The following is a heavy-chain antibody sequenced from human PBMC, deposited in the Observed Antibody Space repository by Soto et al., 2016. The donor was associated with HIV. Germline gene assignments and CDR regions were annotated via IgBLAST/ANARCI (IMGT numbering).Heavy chain of an antibody. V-gene: IGHV3-23*01. Sequence: EVQLLESGGGLVQPGGSLRLSCAASGFTFSSYAMSWVRQAPGKGLEWVSAISGSGGSTYYADSVKGRFTISRDNSKNTLYLQMNSLRAEDTAVYYCAKDYRIAVAGTTVPFDYWGQGTLVTVSS. J-gene: IGHJ4*02. CDR3: AKDYRIAVAGTTVPFDY. CDR1: GFTFSSYA. CDR2: ISGSGGST. D-gene: IGHD6-19*01.